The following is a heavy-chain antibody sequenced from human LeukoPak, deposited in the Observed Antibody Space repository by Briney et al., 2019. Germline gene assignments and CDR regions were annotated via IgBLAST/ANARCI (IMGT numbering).Heavy chain of an antibody. CDR2: INHSGST. CDR1: GGSISSSSYY. CDR3: ARGPYGSSPIVYYYYGMDV. Sequence: PSETLSLTCTVSGGSISSSSYYWGWIRQPPGKGLEWIGEINHSGSTNYNPSLKSRVTISVDTSKNQFSLKLSSVTAADTAVYYCARGPYGSSPIVYYYYGMDVWGQGTTVTVSS. V-gene: IGHV4-39*07. J-gene: IGHJ6*02. D-gene: IGHD3-10*01.